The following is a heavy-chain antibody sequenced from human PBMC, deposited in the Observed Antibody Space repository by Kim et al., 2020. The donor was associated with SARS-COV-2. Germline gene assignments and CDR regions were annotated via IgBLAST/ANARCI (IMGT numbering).Heavy chain of an antibody. CDR3: AKPQYNSNWFNFDP. CDR2: VYFSGST. Sequence: SETLSLTCTVSGVSISGYYWNWIRQPPGRALEWIGYVYFSGSTNYNPSLKGRVTISADTSKNQFSLKLNSVTAANTAVYYCAKPQYNSNWFNFDPWGQGTLVTVSS. J-gene: IGHJ5*02. V-gene: IGHV4-59*08. D-gene: IGHD6-13*01. CDR1: GVSISGYY.